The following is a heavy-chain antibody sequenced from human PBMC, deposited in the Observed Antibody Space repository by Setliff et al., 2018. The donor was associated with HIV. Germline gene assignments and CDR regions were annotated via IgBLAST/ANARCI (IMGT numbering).Heavy chain of an antibody. CDR1: GGSFSDYY. Sequence: PSETLSLTCAVYGGSFSDYYWSWIRQPPGKGLEWIGEINHSGSTNYNPSLKRRVTISVDTSKNQFSLKLNSVTAADTAVYYCVTSSSWSSRLNFWGPGMLVTVSS. V-gene: IGHV4-34*01. D-gene: IGHD2-2*01. CDR2: INHSGST. CDR3: VTSSSWSSRLNF. J-gene: IGHJ4*02.